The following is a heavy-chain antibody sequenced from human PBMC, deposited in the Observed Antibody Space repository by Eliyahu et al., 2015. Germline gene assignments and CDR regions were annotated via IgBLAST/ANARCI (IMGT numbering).Heavy chain of an antibody. CDR1: GGSTGSPGPS. J-gene: IGHJ4*02. CDR3: ASQGMHTYGYDF. CDR2: IFGTDSP. Sequence: QLQLQESGPGLVTASETLSLTXKVSGGSTGSPGPSWVWVRRPPGKGLEWIXTIFGTDSPYYNPSLKSRVAISVDTSKNQFSLEVTSVTAADTAVFYCASQGMHTYGYDFWGQGTLVTVSS. D-gene: IGHD5-18*01. V-gene: IGHV4-39*01.